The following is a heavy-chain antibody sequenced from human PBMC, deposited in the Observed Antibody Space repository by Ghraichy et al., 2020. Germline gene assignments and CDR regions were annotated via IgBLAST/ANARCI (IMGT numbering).Heavy chain of an antibody. CDR1: GGSFSGYY. Sequence: GSLSLTCAVYGGSFSGYYWSWIRQPPGKGLEWIGEINHSGSTNYNPSLKSRVTISVDTSKNQFSLKLSSVTAADTAVYYCARGFPDFDWFDPWGQGTLVTVSS. J-gene: IGHJ5*02. D-gene: IGHD3-3*01. V-gene: IGHV4-34*01. CDR2: INHSGST. CDR3: ARGFPDFDWFDP.